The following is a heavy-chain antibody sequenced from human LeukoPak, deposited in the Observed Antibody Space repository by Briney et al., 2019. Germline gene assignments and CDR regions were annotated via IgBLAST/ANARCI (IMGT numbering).Heavy chain of an antibody. V-gene: IGHV3-53*01. J-gene: IGHJ4*02. CDR3: ARELQYHYYES. CDR2: TYSGGST. CDR1: GFTVSNNY. D-gene: IGHD2-2*01. Sequence: GGSLRLSCAASGFTVSNNYMSWVRQAPGKGLEWVSVTYSGGSTNYADSVKGRFTISRDNSKNTLYLQMNGLRAEDTAVYYCARELQYHYYESWGQGTLVTVSS.